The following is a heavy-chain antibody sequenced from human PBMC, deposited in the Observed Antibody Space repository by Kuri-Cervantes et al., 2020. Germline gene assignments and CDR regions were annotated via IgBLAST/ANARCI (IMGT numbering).Heavy chain of an antibody. V-gene: IGHV1-69*05. CDR2: IIPIFGTA. Sequence: SVKVSCKASGGTFSSYAISWVRQAPGQGLEWMGGIIPIFGTANYAQKLQGRVTMTTDTSTRTAYMELRSLRSDDTAVYYCAREGIAVAGHGGYDYWGQGTLVTVSS. CDR3: AREGIAVAGHGGYDY. J-gene: IGHJ4*02. D-gene: IGHD6-19*01. CDR1: GGTFSSYA.